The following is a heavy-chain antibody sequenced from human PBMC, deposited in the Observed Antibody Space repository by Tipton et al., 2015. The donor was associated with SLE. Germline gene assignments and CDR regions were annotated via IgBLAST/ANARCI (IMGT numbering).Heavy chain of an antibody. CDR3: ARDRFWSGYYGWFDP. D-gene: IGHD3-3*01. CDR1: GFTFSSFD. CDR2: ISSSGSTI. V-gene: IGHV3-48*03. J-gene: IGHJ5*02. Sequence: SLRLSCAASGFTFSSFDMNWVRQAPGKGLEWVSYISSSGSTIYYADSVKGRFTISRDNAKNSLYLQMNSLRAEDTDVYYCARDRFWSGYYGWFDPWGQGTLVTVSS.